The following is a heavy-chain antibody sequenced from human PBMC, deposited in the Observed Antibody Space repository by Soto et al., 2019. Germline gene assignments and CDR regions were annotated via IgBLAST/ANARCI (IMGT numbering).Heavy chain of an antibody. CDR2: MYPGDSDT. D-gene: IGHD3-3*01. Sequence: LKISCRGSGYDFNTNWFGWVRQLPGRGLEWVGIMYPGDSDTRYNPSLQGHVTLSVDVTVSTAFLQWRSLETSDTGMYFCARLPRDCNKTSCYYADHWGQGTQVTVSS. CDR3: ARLPRDCNKTSCYYADH. CDR1: GYDFNTNW. V-gene: IGHV5-51*01. J-gene: IGHJ4*02.